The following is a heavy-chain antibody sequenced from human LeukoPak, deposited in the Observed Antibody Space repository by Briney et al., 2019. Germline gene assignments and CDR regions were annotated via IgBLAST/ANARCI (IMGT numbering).Heavy chain of an antibody. CDR2: ISGSGGST. D-gene: IGHD2-21*02. CDR1: GITLSNYG. J-gene: IGHJ1*01. V-gene: IGHV3-23*01. Sequence: GGSLRLSCAVSGITLSNYGMSWVRQAPGKGLEWVAGISGSGGSTNYADSVKGRFTISRDNPKNTLYLQMNSLRVEDTAVYYCARGLYCGGDCRRPAEYFQHWGQGTLVTVSS. CDR3: ARGLYCGGDCRRPAEYFQH.